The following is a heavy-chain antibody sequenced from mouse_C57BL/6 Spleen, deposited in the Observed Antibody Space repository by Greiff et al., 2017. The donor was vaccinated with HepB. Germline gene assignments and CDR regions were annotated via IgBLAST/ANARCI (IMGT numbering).Heavy chain of an antibody. D-gene: IGHD1-1*01. J-gene: IGHJ1*03. V-gene: IGHV1-26*01. CDR3: ARSFLITTVVASPFDV. CDR2: INPNNGGT. CDR1: GYTFTDYY. Sequence: VQLQQSGPELVKPGASVKISCKASGYTFTDYYMNWVKQSHGKSLEWIGDINPNNGGTSYNQKFKGKATLTVDKSSSTAYMELRSLTSEDSAVYYCARSFLITTVVASPFDVWGTGTTVTVSS.